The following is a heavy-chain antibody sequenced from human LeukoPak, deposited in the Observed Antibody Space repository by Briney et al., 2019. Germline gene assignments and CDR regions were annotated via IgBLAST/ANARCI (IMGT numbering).Heavy chain of an antibody. D-gene: IGHD2-15*01. CDR3: APDTPPGPIDY. J-gene: IGHJ4*02. Sequence: GGSLRLSCAASGFTFSNYSMNWVRQAPGKGLEWVSSISSSSGYIYYADSVKGRFTISRDNAKNSLYLQMNSLRAEDTAVYYCAPDTPPGPIDYWGQGTLVTVSS. CDR2: ISSSSGYI. V-gene: IGHV3-21*04. CDR1: GFTFSNYS.